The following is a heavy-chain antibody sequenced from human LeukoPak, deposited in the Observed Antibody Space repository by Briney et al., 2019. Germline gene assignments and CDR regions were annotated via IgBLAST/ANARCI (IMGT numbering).Heavy chain of an antibody. D-gene: IGHD5-18*01. CDR3: ARVGYSYGVDY. J-gene: IGHJ4*03. CDR2: IYYSGST. CDR1: GGSISSYY. Sequence: SETLSLTCTVSGGSISSYYWSWIRQPPGKGLEWIGYIYYSGSTNYNPSLKSRVTISVDTSKNQFSLKLSSVTAADTAVYYCARVGYSYGVDYWGQGTTVTVSS. V-gene: IGHV4-59*01.